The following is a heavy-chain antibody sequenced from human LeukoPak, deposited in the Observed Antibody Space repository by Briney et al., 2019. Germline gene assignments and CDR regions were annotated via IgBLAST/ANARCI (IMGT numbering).Heavy chain of an antibody. CDR3: ARQFWPLVI. D-gene: IGHD2-21*01. CDR1: GFTVSSNY. J-gene: IGHJ4*02. CDR2: INSGGNT. Sequence: PGGSLRLSCVASGFTVSSNYMSWVRQAPGKGLEWVSVINSGGNTCYADSVKGRFTISRDNSKNTLYLQMNSLRAEDTAVYYCARQFWPLVIWGQGTLVTVSS. V-gene: IGHV3-53*01.